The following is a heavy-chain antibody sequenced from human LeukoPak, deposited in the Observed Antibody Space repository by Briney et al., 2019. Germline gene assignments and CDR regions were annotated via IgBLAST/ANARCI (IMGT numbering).Heavy chain of an antibody. J-gene: IGHJ4*02. V-gene: IGHV3-48*03. CDR1: GFTFSSYE. Sequence: PGGSLRLSCAASGFTFSSYEMNWVRQAPGKGLEWVSYISSSGSTIYYADSVKGRFTISRDNAKNSLYLQMNSLRAEDTAVYYCARSSRGIVVVITYDYWGQGTLVTVSS. CDR2: ISSSGSTI. CDR3: ARSSRGIVVVITYDY. D-gene: IGHD3-22*01.